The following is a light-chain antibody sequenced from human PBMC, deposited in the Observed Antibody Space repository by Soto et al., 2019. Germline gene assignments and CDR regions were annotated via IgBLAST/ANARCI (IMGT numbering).Light chain of an antibody. Sequence: QMTQSPSSLSASVGDSGTIICRASQGIRKDLAWYQQKPGKAPQSLIYTAYFLQTGVTYRFSGSGSGTEFTLSIRSLQPEDFATYFCLQHNHFPWTFGTGTKVDIK. J-gene: IGKJ1*01. CDR3: LQHNHFPWT. V-gene: IGKV1-17*01. CDR1: QGIRKD. CDR2: TAY.